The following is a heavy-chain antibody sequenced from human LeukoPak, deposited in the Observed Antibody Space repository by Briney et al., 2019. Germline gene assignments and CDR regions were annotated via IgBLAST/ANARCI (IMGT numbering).Heavy chain of an antibody. J-gene: IGHJ3*02. Sequence: SETLSLTCTDSGGSFSSHYWSWFRQPPGKGLEWIGYISYIGSTNYNPSLKSRVTISVDTSKNQFSLKLSSVTAADTAVYYCARDPTTVTKGLDIWGQGTMVTVSS. D-gene: IGHD4-17*01. CDR3: ARDPTTVTKGLDI. V-gene: IGHV4-59*11. CDR2: ISYIGST. CDR1: GGSFSSHY.